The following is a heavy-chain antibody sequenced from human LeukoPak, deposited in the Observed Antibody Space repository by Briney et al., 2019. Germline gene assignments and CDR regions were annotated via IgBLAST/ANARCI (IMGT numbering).Heavy chain of an antibody. CDR1: GGSISTYY. CDR2: IHYSGST. V-gene: IGHV4-59*01. D-gene: IGHD2-15*01. J-gene: IGHJ5*02. CDR3: AREGYCSGGTCSNWFDP. Sequence: SETLSLTCIVSGGSISTYYWTWIRQPPGKGLEWIGYIHYSGSTNYNPSLKSRVTISVDTSKNQFSLKLSSVTAADTAVYYCAREGYCSGGTCSNWFDPWGQGTLVTVSS.